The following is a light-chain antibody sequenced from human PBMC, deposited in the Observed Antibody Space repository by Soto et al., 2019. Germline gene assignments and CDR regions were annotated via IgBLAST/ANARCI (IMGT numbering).Light chain of an antibody. CDR2: AAC. CDR1: HNVDNW. CDR3: QQYVSYPRT. J-gene: IGKJ1*01. V-gene: IGKV1D-16*01. Sequence: DIEMTQSPSSLFASVGDRVTITCRASHNVDNWVAWYQQKPEKAPKSLIYAACSLHSGVPLRFSGSGPGALFTLTISNLQPEDFATYYCQQYVSYPRTFGQENKVEIK.